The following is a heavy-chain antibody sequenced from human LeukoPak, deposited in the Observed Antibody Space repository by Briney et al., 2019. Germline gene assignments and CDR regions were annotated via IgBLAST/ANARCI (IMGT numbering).Heavy chain of an antibody. D-gene: IGHD2-2*02. CDR1: GYTFTSYD. J-gene: IGHJ4*02. CDR3: AFDCSSTSCYSGGGEYSSSTGLFDY. Sequence: ASVKVSCKASGYTFTSYDINWVRQATGQGLEWMGWMNPNSGSTGYAQKFQGRVTMTRNTSISTAYMELRSLRSDDTAVYYCAFDCSSTSCYSGGGEYSSSTGLFDYWGQGTLVTVSS. CDR2: MNPNSGST. V-gene: IGHV1-8*01.